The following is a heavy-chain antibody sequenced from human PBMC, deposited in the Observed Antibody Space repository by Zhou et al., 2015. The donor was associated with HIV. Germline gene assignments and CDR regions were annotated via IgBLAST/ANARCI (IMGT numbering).Heavy chain of an antibody. CDR3: ARTRDTFVVEDASDV. J-gene: IGHJ3*01. Sequence: QAQLVQSGSELKKPGASVRISCKASGFFLGADTLNWVRQAPGQGLEWMGCMNTNTGNPMYAQDFIGRFVFSLDTFASTVYLQISSLKAEDTALYYCARTRDTFVVEDASDVWGQGTMVTVSS. D-gene: IGHD2/OR15-2a*01. CDR1: GFFLGADT. CDR2: MNTNTGNP. V-gene: IGHV7-4-1*02.